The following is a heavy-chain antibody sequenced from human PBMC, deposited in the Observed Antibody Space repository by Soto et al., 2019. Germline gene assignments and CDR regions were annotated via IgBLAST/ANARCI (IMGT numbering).Heavy chain of an antibody. CDR2: IYYSGST. Sequence: QVQLQESGPGLVKPSQTLSLTCTVSGGSISSGGYYWSWIRQHPGKGLEWIGYIYYSGSTYYNPSRKGRFTISVETSKTQFSLKLGSVTAADTAVYYCARDRKYCISTSCYGGDWFDPWGQGTLVTVSS. D-gene: IGHD2-2*01. CDR3: ARDRKYCISTSCYGGDWFDP. V-gene: IGHV4-31*03. CDR1: GGSISSGGYY. J-gene: IGHJ5*02.